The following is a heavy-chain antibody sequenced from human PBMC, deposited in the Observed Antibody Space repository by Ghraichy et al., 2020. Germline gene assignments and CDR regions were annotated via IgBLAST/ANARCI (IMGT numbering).Heavy chain of an antibody. CDR3: ARVNNGGYGALDH. J-gene: IGHJ4*02. D-gene: IGHD3-22*01. CDR2: ISTSSYDI. V-gene: IGHV3-21*01. CDR1: GFTFTSYN. Sequence: GGSLRLSCAASGFTFTSYNMNWVRQTPGKGLEWISSISTSSYDIYYAASVKGRFTTSRDNAKNSLFLQLNSLRAEDTAVYYCARVNNGGYGALDHRGQGTLVTVSS.